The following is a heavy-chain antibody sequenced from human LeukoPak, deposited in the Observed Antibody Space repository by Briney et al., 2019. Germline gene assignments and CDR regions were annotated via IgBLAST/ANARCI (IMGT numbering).Heavy chain of an antibody. J-gene: IGHJ4*02. CDR3: AKDGLRGSPFRGFDY. Sequence: GGSLGLSCAASGFTFSSYAMSWVRQAPGKGLEWVSAISGSGGSTYYADSVKGRFNISRDNSKNTLYLQMNSLRAEDTAVYYCAKDGLRGSPFRGFDYWGQGTLVTVSS. CDR1: GFTFSSYA. CDR2: ISGSGGST. D-gene: IGHD3-16*01. V-gene: IGHV3-23*01.